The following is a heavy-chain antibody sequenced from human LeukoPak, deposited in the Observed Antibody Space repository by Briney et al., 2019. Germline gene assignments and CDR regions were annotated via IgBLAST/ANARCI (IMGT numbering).Heavy chain of an antibody. J-gene: IGHJ4*02. V-gene: IGHV3-30*18. Sequence: GGSLRLSCAASGFTFSSYGMHWVRQAPGKGLEWVAVISYDGSNKYYADSVKGRFTISRDNSKNTLYLQMNSLRAEDTALYYCAKDRKPQIAAGPLWYWGQGTLVTVSS. D-gene: IGHD6-13*01. CDR3: AKDRKPQIAAGPLWY. CDR2: ISYDGSNK. CDR1: GFTFSSYG.